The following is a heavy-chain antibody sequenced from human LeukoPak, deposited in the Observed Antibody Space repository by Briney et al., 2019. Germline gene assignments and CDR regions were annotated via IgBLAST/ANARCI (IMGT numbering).Heavy chain of an antibody. J-gene: IGHJ5*02. CDR1: GFTFSSYA. CDR3: AKDTVAATPVNWFDP. Sequence: GGSLRLSCAASGFTFSSYAMSWVRQAPGRGLEWVSAISGSGGSTYYADSVKGRFTISRDNSKNTLYLQMNSLRAEDTAVYYCAKDTVAATPVNWFDPWGQGTLVTVSS. V-gene: IGHV3-23*01. CDR2: ISGSGGST. D-gene: IGHD2-15*01.